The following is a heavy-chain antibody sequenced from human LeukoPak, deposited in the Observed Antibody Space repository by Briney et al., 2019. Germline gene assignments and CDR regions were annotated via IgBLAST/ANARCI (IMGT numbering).Heavy chain of an antibody. CDR3: ARRTPYDVLTGYYNFDY. Sequence: SETLSLTCTVSGGSISSSIYYWGWIRQSPGKGLEWIGSIYYSGSTYYNPSLKSRVTISVDTSKNQFSLKLTSVTAADTAVYYCARRTPYDVLTGYYNFDYWGQGTLVTVSS. V-gene: IGHV4-39*01. CDR2: IYYSGST. CDR1: GGSISSSIYY. D-gene: IGHD3-9*01. J-gene: IGHJ4*02.